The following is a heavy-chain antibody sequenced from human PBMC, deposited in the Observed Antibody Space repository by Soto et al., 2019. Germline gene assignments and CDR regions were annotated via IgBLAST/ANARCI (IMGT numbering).Heavy chain of an antibody. CDR2: IYYSGST. D-gene: IGHD5-18*01. J-gene: IGHJ4*02. V-gene: IGHV4-59*06. CDR1: GASINTYY. Sequence: SETLSLTCNVSGASINTYYWSWIRQHPGKGLEWIGYIYYSGSTYYNPSLKSRVTISVDTSKNQFSLKLSSVTAADTAVYYCARGLGYSYGLRGFYYFDYWGQGTLVTVSS. CDR3: ARGLGYSYGLRGFYYFDY.